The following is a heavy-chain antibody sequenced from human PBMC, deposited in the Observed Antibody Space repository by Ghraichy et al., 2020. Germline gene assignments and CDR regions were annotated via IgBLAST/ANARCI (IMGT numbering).Heavy chain of an antibody. V-gene: IGHV4-39*01. Sequence: SETLSLTCTVSGGSISSSSYYWGWIRQPPGKGLEWIGSIYYSGSTYYNPSLKSRVTISVDTSKNQFSLKLSSVTAADTAVYYCARQPLVVPAAPDYWGQGTLVTVSS. CDR2: IYYSGST. D-gene: IGHD2-2*01. J-gene: IGHJ4*02. CDR1: GGSISSSSYY. CDR3: ARQPLVVPAAPDY.